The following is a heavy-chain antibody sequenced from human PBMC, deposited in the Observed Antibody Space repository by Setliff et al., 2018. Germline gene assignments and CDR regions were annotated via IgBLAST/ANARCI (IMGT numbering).Heavy chain of an antibody. CDR2: IKEDGSQR. J-gene: IGHJ4*02. Sequence: GGSLRLSCAASGFDFKTHWMDWARQAPGKGLEWVANIKEDGSQRNYVDAVRGRFTVSRDNARNLLYLQMNSLRVDDTAVYYCARETDEGANDYWGQGTLVTVSS. CDR3: ARETDEGANDY. CDR1: GFDFKTHW. V-gene: IGHV3-7*01.